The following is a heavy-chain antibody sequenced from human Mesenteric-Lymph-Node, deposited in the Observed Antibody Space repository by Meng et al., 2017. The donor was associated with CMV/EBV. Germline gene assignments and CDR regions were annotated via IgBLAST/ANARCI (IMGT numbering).Heavy chain of an antibody. Sequence: GESLKISCAASGFTFTTSAMHWVRQAPGKGLEWVAVISFDGRNKYYADSVKGRFTISRDNSNNTLYPEMNSLRAEDTAVFYCARGGPGGYGGPADFWGQGTLVTVSS. CDR1: GFTFTTSA. CDR3: ARGGPGGYGGPADF. CDR2: ISFDGRNK. J-gene: IGHJ4*02. V-gene: IGHV3-30*04. D-gene: IGHD5-12*01.